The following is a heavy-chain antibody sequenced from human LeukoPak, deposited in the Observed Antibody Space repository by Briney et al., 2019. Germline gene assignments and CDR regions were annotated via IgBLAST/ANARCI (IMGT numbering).Heavy chain of an antibody. V-gene: IGHV4-4*07. CDR3: ARAPTGTGGWNWFDP. D-gene: IGHD1-1*01. CDR2: IYTSGST. J-gene: IGHJ5*02. Sequence: SEILSLTCTVSGGSICSYYWSWIRQPAGKGLELIGRIYTSGSTNYNPSLKSRVTMSVDTSKNQFSLKLSSVTAADTAVYYCARAPTGTGGWNWFDPWGQGTLVTVSS. CDR1: GGSICSYY.